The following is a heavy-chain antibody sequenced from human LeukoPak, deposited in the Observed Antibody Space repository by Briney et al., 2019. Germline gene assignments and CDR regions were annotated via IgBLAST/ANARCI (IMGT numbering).Heavy chain of an antibody. D-gene: IGHD6-19*01. Sequence: PGGSLRLSCAASSFPVTDNYMGWVRQAPGKGLERVANINQDGSAIYYMDSVKGRFTISRDNARNSLYLQMNSLRAEDTAVYYCARDVAVRAAFDIWGQGTMVTVSS. J-gene: IGHJ3*02. V-gene: IGHV3-7*01. CDR1: SFPVTDNY. CDR3: ARDVAVRAAFDI. CDR2: INQDGSAI.